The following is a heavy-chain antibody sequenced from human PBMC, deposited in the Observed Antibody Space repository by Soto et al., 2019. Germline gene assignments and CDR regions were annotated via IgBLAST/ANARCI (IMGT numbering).Heavy chain of an antibody. Sequence: GGSLRLSCAASGFTFSSYAMHWVRQAPGKGLEYVSAISSNGGSTYYANSVKGRFTISGDNSKNTLYLQMGSLRAEDMAVYYCARGYSGYVSVFWGQGTLVAVSS. J-gene: IGHJ4*02. D-gene: IGHD5-12*01. V-gene: IGHV3-64*01. CDR2: ISSNGGST. CDR3: ARGYSGYVSVF. CDR1: GFTFSSYA.